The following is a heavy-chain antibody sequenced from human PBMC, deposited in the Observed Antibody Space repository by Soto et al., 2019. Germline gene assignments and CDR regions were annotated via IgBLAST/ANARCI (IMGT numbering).Heavy chain of an antibody. CDR1: GYTFTSYG. CDR3: ARWGYGDY. CDR2: ISAHNGTT. D-gene: IGHD3-16*01. J-gene: IGHJ4*02. V-gene: IGHV1-18*01. Sequence: QVHLVQSGAEVKKPGASVKVSCKASGYTFTSYGITWVRQAPGQGLEWMGWISAHNGTTDYAQKLQGRVIVTRDTSTSTADMELRSRISDDTAVYYCARWGYGDYWGQGALVTVSS.